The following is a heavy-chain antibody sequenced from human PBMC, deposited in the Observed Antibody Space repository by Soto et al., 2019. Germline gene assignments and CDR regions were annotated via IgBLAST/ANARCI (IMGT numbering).Heavy chain of an antibody. J-gene: IGHJ4*02. CDR1: GCTFSSYA. CDR2: ISGSGGST. CDR3: AKDHVAAPSGY. Sequence: GGSLRLSCAASGCTFSSYAMSWVRQAPGKGLEWVSAISGSGGSTYYADSVKGRFTISRDNSKNTLYLQMNSLRAEDTAVYYCAKDHVAAPSGYWGQGTLVTVSS. V-gene: IGHV3-23*01.